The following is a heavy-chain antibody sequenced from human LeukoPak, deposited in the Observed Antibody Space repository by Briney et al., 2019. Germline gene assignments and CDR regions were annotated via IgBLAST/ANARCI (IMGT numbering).Heavy chain of an antibody. Sequence: ASVKVSCKASGYTFTGYYMHWVRQAPGQGLEWMAWINPNSGGTYYAQNFHDRITMTRDTSTSTAYMELSRLRSDDTAIYYCARANALYCSSTSCLFDYWGQGTLVTVSS. D-gene: IGHD2-2*01. CDR3: ARANALYCSSTSCLFDY. J-gene: IGHJ4*02. CDR2: INPNSGGT. CDR1: GYTFTGYY. V-gene: IGHV1-2*02.